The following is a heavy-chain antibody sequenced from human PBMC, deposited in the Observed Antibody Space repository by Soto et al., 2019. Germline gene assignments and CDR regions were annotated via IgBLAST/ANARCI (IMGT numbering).Heavy chain of an antibody. CDR1: GYTFTNHW. Sequence: GESLKISCQGSGYTFTNHWITWVRQMPGKGLEWMGRINPSDSHTNYSPSFEGHVTMSVDKSISTAYLQWSSLKASDTAMYYCARHASYYVSSGYFGTYWGQGTLVPVSS. J-gene: IGHJ4*02. CDR2: INPSDSHT. V-gene: IGHV5-10-1*01. D-gene: IGHD3-22*01. CDR3: ARHASYYVSSGYFGTY.